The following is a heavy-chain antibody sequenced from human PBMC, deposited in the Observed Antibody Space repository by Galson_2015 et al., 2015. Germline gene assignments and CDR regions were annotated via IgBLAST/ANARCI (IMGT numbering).Heavy chain of an antibody. CDR2: ISSSSSTI. D-gene: IGHD3-3*01. Sequence: SLRLSCAASGFIFSSYAMHWVRQAPGKGLEWVSYISSSSSTIYYADSVKGRFTISRDNAKNSLYLQMNSLRDEDTAVYYCARDIIPPRDFWSGSPEDYWGQGTLVTASS. CDR3: ARDIIPPRDFWSGSPEDY. J-gene: IGHJ4*02. V-gene: IGHV3-48*02. CDR1: GFIFSSYA.